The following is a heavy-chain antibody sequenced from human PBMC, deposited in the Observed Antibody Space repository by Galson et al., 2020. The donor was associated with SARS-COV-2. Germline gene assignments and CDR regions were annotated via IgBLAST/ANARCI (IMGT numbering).Heavy chain of an antibody. V-gene: IGHV3-23*01. CDR3: ASRTGFDY. D-gene: IGHD2-8*02. CDR2: ITDNGFNT. CDR1: GFTFNNFA. Sequence: GGSLTLTCVVSGFTFNNFAMSWVRKAPGKGLEWDSTITDNGFNTYYADSAKGRFTISRDNSKNMWYLQMSSLRAEDTAIYYCASRTGFDYWGQGTLVTVSS. J-gene: IGHJ4*02.